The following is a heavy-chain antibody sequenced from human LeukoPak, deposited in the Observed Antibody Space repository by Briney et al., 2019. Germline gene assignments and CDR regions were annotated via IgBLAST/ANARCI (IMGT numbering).Heavy chain of an antibody. V-gene: IGHV1-24*01. Sequence: ASVKVSCKVSGDGLSETSIHWVRQAPGQWLEWMGGFDPEDGESIFAQRFQGRFSMTEDTSTDTAYMELRSLRPEDTAVYYCATADKWEPLDYWGQGNLVTVSS. CDR2: FDPEDGES. J-gene: IGHJ4*02. D-gene: IGHD1-26*01. CDR3: ATADKWEPLDY. CDR1: GDGLSETS.